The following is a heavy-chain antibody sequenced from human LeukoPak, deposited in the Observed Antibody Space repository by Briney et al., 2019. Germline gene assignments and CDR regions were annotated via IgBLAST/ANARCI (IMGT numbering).Heavy chain of an antibody. Sequence: SETLSLTCTVSGGSISSYYWSWIRQPPGKGLEWIGYIYYSGSTNYNPSLKSRVTMSVDMSKNQFSLKLSSVTAADTAIYYCASVRYCSGGSCYSSFDYWGQGALVTVSS. V-gene: IGHV4-59*01. D-gene: IGHD2-15*01. CDR1: GGSISSYY. CDR3: ASVRYCSGGSCYSSFDY. CDR2: IYYSGST. J-gene: IGHJ4*02.